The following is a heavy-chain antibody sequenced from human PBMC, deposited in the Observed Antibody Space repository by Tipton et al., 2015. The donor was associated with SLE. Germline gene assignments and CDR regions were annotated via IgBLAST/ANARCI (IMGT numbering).Heavy chain of an antibody. V-gene: IGHV4-34*01. CDR1: GGSFSGYY. CDR3: ARGGGIAARLLYYYDMDV. Sequence: TLSLTCAVYGGSFSGYYWSWIRQPPGKGLEWIGEINHSGSTNYNPSLKSRVTISVDTSKNQFSLKLSSVTAADTAVYYCARGGGIAARLLYYYDMDVWGQGTTVTVSS. J-gene: IGHJ6*02. CDR2: INHSGST. D-gene: IGHD6-6*01.